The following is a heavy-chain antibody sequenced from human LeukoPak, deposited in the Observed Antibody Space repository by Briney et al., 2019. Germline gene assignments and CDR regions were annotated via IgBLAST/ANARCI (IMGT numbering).Heavy chain of an antibody. CDR3: AGILVVTATDYFQY. CDR1: GGSIRSSCHY. Sequence: SETLSLTCTVSGGSIRSSCHYWGWLRQPPGKGLEWFGSIYYSGITYYDPSLKSRVTISVDTSKNQFSLNLRSVTAADTAVYYCAGILVVTATDYFQYWGQGILVTVSS. V-gene: IGHV4-39*01. D-gene: IGHD2-21*02. J-gene: IGHJ4*02. CDR2: IYYSGIT.